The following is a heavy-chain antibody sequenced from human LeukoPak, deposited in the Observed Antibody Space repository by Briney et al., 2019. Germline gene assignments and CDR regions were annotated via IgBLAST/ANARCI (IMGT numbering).Heavy chain of an antibody. CDR3: ARVRLVTDY. Sequence: GASVKVSCKASGGTFSSYAISWVRQAPGQGLEWMGRIIPIFGIANYAQKFQGRVTITADKSTSTAYMELSSLRSEDTAVYYCARVRLVTDYWGQGTLVTVSS. CDR2: IIPIFGIA. J-gene: IGHJ4*02. D-gene: IGHD3-9*01. V-gene: IGHV1-69*04. CDR1: GGTFSSYA.